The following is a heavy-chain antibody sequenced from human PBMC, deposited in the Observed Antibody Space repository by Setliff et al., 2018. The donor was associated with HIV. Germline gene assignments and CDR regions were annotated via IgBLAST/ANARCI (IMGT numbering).Heavy chain of an antibody. D-gene: IGHD3-10*01. CDR3: ARDDHYYDSGSYYSDWYFDL. V-gene: IGHV1-69*13. CDR1: GGTFSNYA. J-gene: IGHJ2*01. CDR2: IIPIFGST. Sequence: ASVKVSCKASGGTFSNYAFSWVRQAPGQGLEWMGGIIPIFGSTKYAQKFQGRVTISADESTTTADMELSSLRSEDAAVYYCARDDHYYDSGSYYSDWYFDLWGRGTLVTVSS.